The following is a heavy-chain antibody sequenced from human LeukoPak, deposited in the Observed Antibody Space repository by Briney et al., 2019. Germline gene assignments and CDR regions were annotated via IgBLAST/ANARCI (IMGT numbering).Heavy chain of an antibody. Sequence: GASVKVSCKASGYTFTGYYMHWVRQAPGQGLEWMGWISPNSGGTNYAQKFQGRVTMTRDTSISTAYMELSRLRSDDTAVYYCARVLIAAAGLFDYWGQGTLVTVSS. CDR1: GYTFTGYY. CDR3: ARVLIAAAGLFDY. V-gene: IGHV1-2*02. D-gene: IGHD6-13*01. CDR2: ISPNSGGT. J-gene: IGHJ4*02.